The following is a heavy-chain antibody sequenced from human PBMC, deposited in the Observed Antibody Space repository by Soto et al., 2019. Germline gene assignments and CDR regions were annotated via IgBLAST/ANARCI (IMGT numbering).Heavy chain of an antibody. D-gene: IGHD3-3*02. CDR3: ARDEDRQQLGGNYYYIMDV. J-gene: IGHJ6*02. CDR2: IMPVFSTP. V-gene: IGHV1-69*12. Sequence: QVQLVQSGPEVKKPGSSVRVSCKTSGGTFRTSAISWVRQAPGQGLEWMGGIMPVFSTPDYAQKFQGRVTITADESTSTAYMELSSLRSEETAGYYCARDEDRQQLGGNYYYIMDVWGQGTTVTVSS. CDR1: GGTFRTSA.